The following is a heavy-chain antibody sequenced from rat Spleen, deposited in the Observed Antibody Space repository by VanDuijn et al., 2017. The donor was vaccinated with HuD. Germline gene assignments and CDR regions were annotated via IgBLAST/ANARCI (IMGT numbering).Heavy chain of an antibody. J-gene: IGHJ3*01. V-gene: IGHV3-1*01. CDR2: ISYSGST. Sequence: EVQLQESGPGLVKPSQSLSLTCSVTGHSITSSYRWNWIRKFPGNKLEWIGHISYSGSTSYNPSLKSRISITRDTSKNQFFLQLNSVTTEDTATYYCASAGYNWFAYWGQGTLVTVSS. CDR1: GHSITSSY. D-gene: IGHD4-3*01. CDR3: ASAGYNWFAY.